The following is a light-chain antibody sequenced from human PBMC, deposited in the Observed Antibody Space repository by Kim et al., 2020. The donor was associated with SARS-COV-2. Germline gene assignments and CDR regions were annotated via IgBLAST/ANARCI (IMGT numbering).Light chain of an antibody. CDR1: QSVYHSSNDKNY. V-gene: IGKV4-1*01. CDR2: WAS. J-gene: IGKJ1*01. Sequence: ATINCKARQSVYHSSNDKNYLAWYQWKPGQPPKLLISWASTRESGVPDRFSGSGSGTDFTLTISRLQAEDVAVYYCQQHYSTSWTFGQGTKVDIK. CDR3: QQHYSTSWT.